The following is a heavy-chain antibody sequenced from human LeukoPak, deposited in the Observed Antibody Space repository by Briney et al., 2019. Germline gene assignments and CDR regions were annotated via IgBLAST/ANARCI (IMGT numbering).Heavy chain of an antibody. CDR2: FNWNGGST. Sequence: GGALRISCAASGFTFYDYGMSLGRQAPGKGLEWVSGFNWNGGSTGYADSVKGRFTISRDNAKHSLYLQMDSLRAEDTALYYCARIAAAGTWYYYYYMDVWGKGTTVTVSS. D-gene: IGHD6-13*01. CDR3: ARIAAAGTWYYYYYMDV. J-gene: IGHJ6*03. CDR1: GFTFYDYG. V-gene: IGHV3-20*04.